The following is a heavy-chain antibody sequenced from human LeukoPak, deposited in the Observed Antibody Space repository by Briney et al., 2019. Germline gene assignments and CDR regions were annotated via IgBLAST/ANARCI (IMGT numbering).Heavy chain of an antibody. D-gene: IGHD3-22*01. CDR3: VRNYYDSSGYSPHFDY. J-gene: IGHJ4*02. CDR1: GYTFTSYY. CDR2: IIPIFGTA. Sequence: ASVKVSCKASGYTFTSYYMHWVRQAPGQGLEWMGGIIPIFGTANYAQKFQGRVTITADKSTSTAYMELSSLRSEDTAVYYCVRNYYDSSGYSPHFDYWGQGTLVTVSS. V-gene: IGHV1-69*06.